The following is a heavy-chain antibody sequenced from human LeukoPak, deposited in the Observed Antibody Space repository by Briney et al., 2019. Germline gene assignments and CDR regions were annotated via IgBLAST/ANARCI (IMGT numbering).Heavy chain of an antibody. CDR1: GFSVSSNY. CDR3: ARDLRYCGGDCYSPVDY. V-gene: IGHV3-66*01. J-gene: IGHJ4*02. CDR2: IYSGGST. D-gene: IGHD2-21*02. Sequence: GGSLRLSCAASGFSVSSNYMSWVRQAPGKGLEWVSVIYSGGSTYYADSVKGRFTISRDNSKNTLYLQMNSLRAEDTAVYYCARDLRYCGGDCYSPVDYWGQGTLVTVSS.